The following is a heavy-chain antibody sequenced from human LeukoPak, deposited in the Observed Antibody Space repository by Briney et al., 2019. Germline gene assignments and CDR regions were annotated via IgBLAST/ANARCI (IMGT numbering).Heavy chain of an antibody. CDR1: GFTFSKYA. Sequence: GGSLRLSCAASGFTFSKYAMNWVRQAPGKGLEWVSGISVSGGSTYYADSVKGRFTVSRDNSKNTLYLQMSSLRSEDTAVYYCAKDQGFSSGWYDLDFWGQGTLVTVSS. CDR3: AKDQGFSSGWYDLDF. D-gene: IGHD6-19*01. CDR2: ISVSGGST. V-gene: IGHV3-23*01. J-gene: IGHJ4*02.